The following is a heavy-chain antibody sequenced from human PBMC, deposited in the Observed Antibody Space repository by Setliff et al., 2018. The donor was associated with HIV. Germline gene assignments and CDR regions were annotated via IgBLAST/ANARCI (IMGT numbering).Heavy chain of an antibody. CDR3: ARGLGVRHGPHCYMDV. CDR1: GYSFTNYV. CDR2: INTNTGTP. J-gene: IGHJ6*03. D-gene: IGHD3-16*01. Sequence: GASVKVSCKASGYSFTNYVMKWVRQAPGQGLEWMGWINTNTGTPTYAQGFTGRFFFSLDTSVSTAYLQISSLKAEDTAVYYCARGLGVRHGPHCYMDVWGKGTTVTVSS. V-gene: IGHV7-4-1*02.